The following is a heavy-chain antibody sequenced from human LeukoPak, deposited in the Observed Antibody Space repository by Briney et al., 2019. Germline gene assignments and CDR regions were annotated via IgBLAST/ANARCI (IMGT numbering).Heavy chain of an antibody. Sequence: GGSLRLSCAASGFTFSSYWMSWVRQAPGKGLEWVANIKQDGSEKYYVDSVKGRFTTSRDNAKNSLYLQMNSLRAEDTAVYYCARDFPSDIVVVPAATLYYYCGMDVWGQGTTVTVSS. V-gene: IGHV3-7*01. D-gene: IGHD2-2*01. CDR2: IKQDGSEK. CDR1: GFTFSSYW. CDR3: ARDFPSDIVVVPAATLYYYCGMDV. J-gene: IGHJ6*02.